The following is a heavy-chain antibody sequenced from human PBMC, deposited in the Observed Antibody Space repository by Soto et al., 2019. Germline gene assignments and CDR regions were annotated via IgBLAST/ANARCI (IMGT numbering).Heavy chain of an antibody. Sequence: QVHLQESGPGLVKPSETLSLFCNVSGGSMSNNYWTWIRQAPGKGLERIGYVVYTGSTNYSPSPKSRVSISVDTSKKYFSLRLTSVTAADTAVYYCARSLTVTRFDQCGQGTRVTVS. CDR2: VVYTGST. J-gene: IGHJ4*02. CDR3: ARSLTVTRFDQ. CDR1: GGSMSNNY. V-gene: IGHV4-59*01. D-gene: IGHD4-17*01.